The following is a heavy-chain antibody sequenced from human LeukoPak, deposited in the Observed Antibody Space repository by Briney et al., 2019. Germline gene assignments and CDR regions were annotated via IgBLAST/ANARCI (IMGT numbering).Heavy chain of an antibody. J-gene: IGHJ3*02. CDR3: AREGRYYDSSGYYTDAFDI. CDR2: INPSGGST. CDR1: GYTFTSYY. D-gene: IGHD3-22*01. V-gene: IGHV1-46*01. Sequence: GASVKVSCKASGYTFTSYYMHRVRQAPGQGVEWMGIINPSGGSTSYAQKLQGRVTMTRDTSTSTVYMELSSLRSEDTAVYCCAREGRYYDSSGYYTDAFDIWGQGTMVTVSS.